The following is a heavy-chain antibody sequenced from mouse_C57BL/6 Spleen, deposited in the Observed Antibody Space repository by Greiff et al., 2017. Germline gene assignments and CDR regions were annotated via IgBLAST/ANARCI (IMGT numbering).Heavy chain of an antibody. CDR3: ARFQFITTVVATETYAMDY. CDR1: GYAFSSSW. D-gene: IGHD1-1*01. J-gene: IGHJ4*01. CDR2: IYPGDGDT. Sequence: QVQLKESGPELVKPGASVKISCKASGYAFSSSWMNWVKQRPGKGLEWIGRIYPGDGDTNYNGKFKGKATLTADKSSSTAYMQLSSLTSEDSAVYFCARFQFITTVVATETYAMDYWGQGTSVTVSS. V-gene: IGHV1-82*01.